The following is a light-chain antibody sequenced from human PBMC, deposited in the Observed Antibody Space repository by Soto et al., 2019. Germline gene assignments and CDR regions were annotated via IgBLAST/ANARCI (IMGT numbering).Light chain of an antibody. J-gene: IGKJ1*01. Sequence: EIVLTQSPGTLSLSPGERATLSCRASESVTSSYLAWYQHKPGQAPRLLIYVASTRATGIPDRFSGSGSGTDFTLTISRPEPEDFAVYYCQQYDRSPRTFGKGTKVEIE. CDR3: QQYDRSPRT. V-gene: IGKV3-20*01. CDR1: ESVTSSY. CDR2: VAS.